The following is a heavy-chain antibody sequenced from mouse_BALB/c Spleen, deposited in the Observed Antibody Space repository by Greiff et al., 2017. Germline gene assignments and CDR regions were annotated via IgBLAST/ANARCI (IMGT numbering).Heavy chain of an antibody. CDR1: GYTFSSYW. CDR3: ARGGEVRRAWFAY. J-gene: IGHJ3*01. V-gene: IGHV1-9*01. CDR2: ILPGSGST. D-gene: IGHD2-14*01. Sequence: VKLQESGAELMKPGASVKISCKATGYTFSSYWIEWVKQRPGHGLEWIGEILPGSGSTNYNEKFKGKATFTADTSSNTAYMQLSSLTSEDSAVYYCARGGEVRRAWFAYWGQGTLVTVSA.